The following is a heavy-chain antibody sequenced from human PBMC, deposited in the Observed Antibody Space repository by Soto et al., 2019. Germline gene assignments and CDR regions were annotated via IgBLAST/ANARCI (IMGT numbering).Heavy chain of an antibody. CDR2: IWYDGSNK. Sequence: QVQLVESGGGVVQPGRSLRLSCAASGFSFSNYGMHWVRQAPGKGLEWVAVIWYDGSNKYYADSVKGRFTISRDNSKNTLYLQMTSLRAEDTAVYYCAREAGGDSSAYYYRRWYFDLWGRGTLVTVSS. CDR3: AREAGGDSSAYYYRRWYFDL. D-gene: IGHD3-22*01. V-gene: IGHV3-33*01. J-gene: IGHJ2*01. CDR1: GFSFSNYG.